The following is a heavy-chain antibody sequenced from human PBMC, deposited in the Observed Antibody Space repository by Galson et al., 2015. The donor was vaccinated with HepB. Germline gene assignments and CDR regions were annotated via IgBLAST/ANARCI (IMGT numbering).Heavy chain of an antibody. J-gene: IGHJ6*02. V-gene: IGHV3-7*01. D-gene: IGHD1-26*01. CDR3: ARDRVGAISCYYGMDV. CDR1: GFTFSSYW. CDR2: IKQDGSEK. Sequence: SLRLSCAASGFTFSSYWMSWVRQAPGKGLEWVANIKQDGSEKYYVDSVKGRFTISRDNAKNSLYLQMNSLRAEDTAVYYWARDRVGAISCYYGMDVWGQGTTVTVSS.